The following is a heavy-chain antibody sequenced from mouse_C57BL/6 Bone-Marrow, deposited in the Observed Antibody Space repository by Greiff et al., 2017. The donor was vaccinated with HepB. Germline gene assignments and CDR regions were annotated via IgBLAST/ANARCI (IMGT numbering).Heavy chain of an antibody. CDR2: ISDGGSYT. D-gene: IGHD2-3*01. CDR1: GFTFSSYA. Sequence: EVQRVESGGGLVKPGGSLKLSCAASGFTFSSYAMSWVRQTPEKRLEWVATISDGGSYTYYPDNVKGRFTISRDNAKNHLYLQMSHLKSEDTAMYYCARDGEGYYAWFAYWGQGTLVTVSA. CDR3: ARDGEGYYAWFAY. V-gene: IGHV5-4*01. J-gene: IGHJ3*01.